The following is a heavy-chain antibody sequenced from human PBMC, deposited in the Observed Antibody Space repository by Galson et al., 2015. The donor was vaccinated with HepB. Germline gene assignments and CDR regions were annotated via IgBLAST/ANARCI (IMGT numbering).Heavy chain of an antibody. D-gene: IGHD6-13*01. J-gene: IGHJ4*02. V-gene: IGHV3-23*01. CDR1: GFTFSSYA. CDR3: AKDQGPYSSSWYKPDY. CDR2: ISGSGGST. Sequence: SLRLSCAASGFTFSSYAMSWVRQAPGKGLEWVSAISGSGGSTYYADSVKGRFTISRDNSKNTLYLQMNSLRAEDTAVYYCAKDQGPYSSSWYKPDYWGQGTLVTVSS.